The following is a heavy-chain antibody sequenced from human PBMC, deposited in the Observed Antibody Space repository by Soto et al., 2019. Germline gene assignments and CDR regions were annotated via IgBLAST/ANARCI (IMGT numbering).Heavy chain of an antibody. Sequence: QVQLVQSGAEVKKPGASVKVSCKASGYTFTSYGITWVRQAPGQGLEWMGWINTYNGNTNYAQKLQGRVTMTTDTTTSTAYMELRSLRSDDTAVYYCSREPAAGDWFDPWGQGTLVTVSS. V-gene: IGHV1-18*01. CDR1: GYTFTSYG. J-gene: IGHJ5*02. CDR2: INTYNGNT. CDR3: SREPAAGDWFDP. D-gene: IGHD6-13*01.